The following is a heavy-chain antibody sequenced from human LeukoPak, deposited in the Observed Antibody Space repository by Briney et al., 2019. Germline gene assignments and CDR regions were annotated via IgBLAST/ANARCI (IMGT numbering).Heavy chain of an antibody. CDR1: GGTFSSYA. Sequence: SVKVSCKASGGTFSSYAISWVRQAPGQGLEWMGGITPIFGTANYAQKFQGGVTITADESTSTAYMELSSLRSEDTAVYYCARAGAYDSSGYYPRVNWFDPWGQGTLVTVSS. CDR2: ITPIFGTA. D-gene: IGHD3-22*01. V-gene: IGHV1-69*13. J-gene: IGHJ5*02. CDR3: ARAGAYDSSGYYPRVNWFDP.